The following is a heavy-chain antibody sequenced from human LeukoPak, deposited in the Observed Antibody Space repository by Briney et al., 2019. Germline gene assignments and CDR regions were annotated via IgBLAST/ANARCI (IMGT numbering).Heavy chain of an antibody. D-gene: IGHD6-13*01. CDR1: GFTFSSYA. CDR2: ISYDGSNK. V-gene: IGHV3-30-3*01. J-gene: IGHJ4*02. CDR3: ARDDSSSWLVGGGFDH. Sequence: GRSLRLSCAASGFTFSSYAMHWVRQAPGKGLEWVAVISYDGSNKYYADSAKGRFTISRDNSKNTLYLQMNSLRAEDTAVYYCARDDSSSWLVGGGFDHWGQGTLVTVSS.